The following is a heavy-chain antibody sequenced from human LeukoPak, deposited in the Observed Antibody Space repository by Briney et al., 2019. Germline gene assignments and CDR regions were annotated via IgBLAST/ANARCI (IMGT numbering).Heavy chain of an antibody. CDR2: MNPNSGNT. J-gene: IGHJ6*02. Sequence: GASVTVSFKASRYTFTSYDINWVRQATGQGLEWMGWMNPNSGNTGYAQKFQGRVTMTRNTSISTAYMELSSLRSEDTAVYYCARGEAVVAAGAISVVYYYGMDVWGQGTTVTVSS. CDR1: RYTFTSYD. CDR3: ARGEAVVAAGAISVVYYYGMDV. V-gene: IGHV1-8*01. D-gene: IGHD2-15*01.